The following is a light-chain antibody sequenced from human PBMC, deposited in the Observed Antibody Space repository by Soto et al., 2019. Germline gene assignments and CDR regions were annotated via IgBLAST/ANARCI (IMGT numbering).Light chain of an antibody. J-gene: IGKJ1*01. Sequence: DIQMTQSPSSLSASVGDEVTITCRASQTIMTYLNWYQLKPGKPPRLLIYAASSLQSGVPSRFSGSGSGTDFTLTISSLQPEDFATYSFQRSYNSPQAFGRGTKVESK. CDR3: QRSYNSPQA. V-gene: IGKV1-39*01. CDR2: AAS. CDR1: QTIMTY.